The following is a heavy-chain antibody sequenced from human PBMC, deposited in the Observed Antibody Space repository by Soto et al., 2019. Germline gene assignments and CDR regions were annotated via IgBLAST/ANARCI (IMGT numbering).Heavy chain of an antibody. V-gene: IGHV1-69*06. Sequence: QVRLEQSGAEVKKPGSSVRVSCQASGGALTSYPIHWVRQAPGQGLEWMGVIDPMFDTSNLAEKFKARVILTADTSTKTVYMDLTSLRSDDTAVYFCATYPRPYNWIDLWGQGTLVAVSS. CDR2: IDPMFDTS. CDR3: ATYPRPYNWIDL. J-gene: IGHJ5*02. D-gene: IGHD2-21*01. CDR1: GGALTSYP.